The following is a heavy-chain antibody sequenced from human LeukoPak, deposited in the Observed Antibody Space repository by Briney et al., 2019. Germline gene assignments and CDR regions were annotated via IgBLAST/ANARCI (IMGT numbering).Heavy chain of an antibody. CDR3: ARERGYCTSISCYRSDVFDI. Sequence: GGSLRLSCAASGFTFSSYSMNWVRQAPGKGLEWVSSISSSSSYIYYADSVKGRFTISRDNAKNSLYLQMNSLRAEDTAVYYCARERGYCTSISCYRSDVFDIWGQGTMVTVSS. CDR2: ISSSSSYI. V-gene: IGHV3-21*01. CDR1: GFTFSSYS. J-gene: IGHJ3*02. D-gene: IGHD2-2*01.